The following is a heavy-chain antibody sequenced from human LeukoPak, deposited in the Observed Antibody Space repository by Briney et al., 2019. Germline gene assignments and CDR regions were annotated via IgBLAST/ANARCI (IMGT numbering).Heavy chain of an antibody. CDR3: ARGRDELDH. CDR2: INPNSGGA. V-gene: IGHV1-2*02. D-gene: IGHD1-1*01. CDR1: GYTFTGYY. J-gene: IGHJ4*02. Sequence: ASVKVSCKASGYTFTGYYIYWVRQAPGQGLEWMGWINPNSGGANYAQKFQGRVTMTRDKSTSTAYMDLSRLRSDDTAVYYCARGRDELDHWGQGTLASVSS.